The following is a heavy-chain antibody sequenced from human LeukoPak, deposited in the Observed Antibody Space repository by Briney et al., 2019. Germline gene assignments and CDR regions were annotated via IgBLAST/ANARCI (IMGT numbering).Heavy chain of an antibody. V-gene: IGHV1-46*01. D-gene: IGHD3-22*01. CDR3: ARSSYDSSGYYGDFDY. Sequence: VASVKVSCKASGYTFTSYYMHWVRQAPGQGLEWMGIINPSGGSTSYAQKFQGRVTMTRDTSTSTVYMELSSLRSGDTAVYYCARSSYDSSGYYGDFDYWSQGTLVTVSS. CDR2: INPSGGST. CDR1: GYTFTSYY. J-gene: IGHJ4*02.